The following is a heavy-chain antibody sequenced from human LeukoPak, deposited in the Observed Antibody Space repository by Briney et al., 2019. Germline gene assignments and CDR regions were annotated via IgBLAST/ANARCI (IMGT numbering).Heavy chain of an antibody. Sequence: SETLSLTCTVSGGSISSHSWSWIRQPPGKGLEWIGYIFYSGPTNYSPSLKSRVTISVDTSKNQFSLRLSSVTAADTAVYYCARDYYDSRGNAFDIWGQGTMVTVSS. V-gene: IGHV4-59*11. J-gene: IGHJ3*02. CDR3: ARDYYDSRGNAFDI. D-gene: IGHD3-22*01. CDR2: IFYSGPT. CDR1: GGSISSHS.